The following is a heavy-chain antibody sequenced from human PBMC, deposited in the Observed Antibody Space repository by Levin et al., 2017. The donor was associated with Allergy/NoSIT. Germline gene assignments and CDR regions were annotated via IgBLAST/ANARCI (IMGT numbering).Heavy chain of an antibody. V-gene: IGHV3-53*01. D-gene: IGHD5-18*01. CDR1: GFTVTNNY. CDR2: IYAGSST. Sequence: GGSLRLSCAASGFTVTNNYMTWVRQAPGKGLEWVSVIYAGSSTYYADSVKGRFTISRDNSKNTLYLQMNSLRADDTAVYYCASSRIQVWRYFEYWGQGTLVTVSS. J-gene: IGHJ4*02. CDR3: ASSRIQVWRYFEY.